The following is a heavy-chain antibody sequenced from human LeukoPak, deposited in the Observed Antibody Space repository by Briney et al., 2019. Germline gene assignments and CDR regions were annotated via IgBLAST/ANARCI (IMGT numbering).Heavy chain of an antibody. J-gene: IGHJ4*02. D-gene: IGHD2-2*01. Sequence: WGSLRLSCAASGFSFSNYWITWVRQAPGKGLECVANIKQDGSEKYYVDSVKGRFTISRDNPKNSLYLQMNSLRAEDTAMYFCASHSVGVLPIATFDYWGQGTLVTVSS. CDR2: IKQDGSEK. V-gene: IGHV3-7*01. CDR3: ASHSVGVLPIATFDY. CDR1: GFSFSNYW.